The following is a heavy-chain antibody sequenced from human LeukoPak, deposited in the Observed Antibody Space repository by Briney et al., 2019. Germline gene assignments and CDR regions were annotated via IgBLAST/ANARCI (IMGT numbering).Heavy chain of an antibody. CDR3: GRDFRDSLDY. CDR1: GYTFAGYY. V-gene: IGHV1-2*02. CDR2: INPDSGGT. Sequence: ASVKVSCKASGYTFAGYYMHWVRQAPGQGLEWMGWINPDSGGTNFAQKFQGRVTMTRDTSISTAYMELSRLRSDDTAVYYCGRDFRDSLDYWGQGTLVTVSS. J-gene: IGHJ4*02.